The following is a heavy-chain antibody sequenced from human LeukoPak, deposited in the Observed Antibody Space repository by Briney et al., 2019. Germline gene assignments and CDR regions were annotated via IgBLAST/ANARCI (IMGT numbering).Heavy chain of an antibody. V-gene: IGHV3-30-3*01. CDR1: GFTFSSYA. D-gene: IGHD3-10*01. J-gene: IGHJ4*02. Sequence: GRSLRLSCAASGFTFSSYAMHWVRQAPGKGLEWVAVISYDGSNKYYADSVKGRFTISRDNSKNTLYLQMNSLRAEDTAVYYCARDESSFDYWGQGTLVTVSS. CDR3: ARDESSFDY. CDR2: ISYDGSNK.